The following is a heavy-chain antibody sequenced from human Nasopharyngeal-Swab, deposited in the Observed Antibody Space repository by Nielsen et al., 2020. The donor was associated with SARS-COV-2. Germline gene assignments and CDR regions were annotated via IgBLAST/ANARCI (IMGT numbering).Heavy chain of an antibody. J-gene: IGHJ4*02. CDR1: GCSIDTNAYY. V-gene: IGHV3-11*04. CDR3: ARDEGTKIMKQDF. CDR2: IISSSGLI. Sequence: GTLSPTFTVSGCSIDTNAYYWGWIRQPPGKGLEGISYIISSSGLIYYADSVKGRFTISRDNAKNSLYLQMDSLRADDTAVYYCARDEGTKIMKQDFWGQGTPVTVSS. D-gene: IGHD1-7*01.